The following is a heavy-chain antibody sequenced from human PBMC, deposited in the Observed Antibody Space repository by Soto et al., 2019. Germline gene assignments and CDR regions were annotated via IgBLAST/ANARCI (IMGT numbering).Heavy chain of an antibody. CDR1: GFTLRIYA. CDR2: ISANDVGT. CDR3: AKAKNDYNWDNRPPFDY. Sequence: GGSLRLSSEDAGFTLRIYAMTWVRHALVNGLEWVSLISANDVGTYYADYAKIRFTISTDQSRNTVYLQMDSLRDDDTAIYYCAKAKNDYNWDNRPPFDYWGQGTLVTVSS. J-gene: IGHJ4*02. V-gene: IGHV3-23*01. D-gene: IGHD1-20*01.